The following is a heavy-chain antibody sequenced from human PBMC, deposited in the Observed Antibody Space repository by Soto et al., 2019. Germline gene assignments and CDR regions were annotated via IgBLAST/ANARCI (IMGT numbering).Heavy chain of an antibody. CDR1: GFTFSSYS. CDR3: ARDFVNYDILTGYFQNGFDY. Sequence: GGSLRLSCAASGFTFSSYSMNWVRQAPGKGLEWVSYISSSSSTIYYADSVKGRFTISRDNAKNSLYLQMNSLRAEDTAVYYCARDFVNYDILTGYFQNGFDYWGQGTHGLVTVSS. V-gene: IGHV3-48*01. CDR2: ISSSSSTI. J-gene: IGHJ4*02. D-gene: IGHD3-9*01.